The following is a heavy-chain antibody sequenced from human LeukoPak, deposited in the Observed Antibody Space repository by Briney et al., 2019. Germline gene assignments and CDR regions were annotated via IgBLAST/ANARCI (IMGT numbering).Heavy chain of an antibody. D-gene: IGHD3-10*01. Sequence: SETLSLTCTVSGGSISSYYWSWIRQPPGKGLEWIGYIYYSGSTNYNPSLKSRVTISVDTSKNQFSLKLSSVTAADTAVYYCARRRLWFGESYFDYWGQGTLVTVSS. V-gene: IGHV4-59*01. J-gene: IGHJ4*02. CDR2: IYYSGST. CDR3: ARRRLWFGESYFDY. CDR1: GGSISSYY.